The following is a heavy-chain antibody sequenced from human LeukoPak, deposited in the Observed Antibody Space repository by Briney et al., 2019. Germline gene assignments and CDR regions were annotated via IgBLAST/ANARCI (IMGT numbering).Heavy chain of an antibody. CDR2: IYYSGST. CDR1: GGSIIGSAYY. V-gene: IGHV4-30-4*08. CDR3: VRTEVSSCSEDY. D-gene: IGHD6-19*01. Sequence: PSQTLSLTCTVSGGSIIGSAYYWSWIRQPPGKGLEWIGYIYYSGSTYYNPSLKSRVTISLDTSKNQFSLKLSSVTAADTAVYYCVRTEVSSCSEDYWGQGTLVTVSS. J-gene: IGHJ4*02.